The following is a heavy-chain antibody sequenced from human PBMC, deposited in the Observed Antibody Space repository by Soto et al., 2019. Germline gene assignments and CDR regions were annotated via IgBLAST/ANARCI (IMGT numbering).Heavy chain of an antibody. CDR3: ARGVYCSSTSGPLRPFDY. J-gene: IGHJ4*01. Sequence: EVQLVESGGGLVKPGGSLRLSCAASGFTFSTYIMNWVRQAPGKGLEWVSSISSSSTYIYYADSVKGRFTISRDNAKNSLYRQMNGLRAEDTAVYYGARGVYCSSTSGPLRPFDYWGQEPWSPSPQ. D-gene: IGHD2-2*01. CDR1: GFTFSTYI. CDR2: ISSSSTYI. V-gene: IGHV3-21*01.